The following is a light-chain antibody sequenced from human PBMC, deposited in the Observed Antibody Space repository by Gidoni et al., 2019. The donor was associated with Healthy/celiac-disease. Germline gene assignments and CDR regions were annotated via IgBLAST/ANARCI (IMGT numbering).Light chain of an antibody. J-gene: IGLJ2*01. Sequence: HSALTQPASVSGSPGQSVTISCTGTSSDVGTDNLVSWYQQYPGKAPKLMIYEGSKRPSGVSNRFSGSKSGNTASLTISGLQAEDEADYYCCSYAGTTAVLFGGGTKLTVL. CDR3: CSYAGTTAVL. CDR1: SSDVGTDNL. CDR2: EGS. V-gene: IGLV2-23*01.